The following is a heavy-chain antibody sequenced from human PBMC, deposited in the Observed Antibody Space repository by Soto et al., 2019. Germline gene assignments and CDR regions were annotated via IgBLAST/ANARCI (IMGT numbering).Heavy chain of an antibody. D-gene: IGHD6-6*01. Sequence: QVQLQESGPGLVKPSQTLSLTCTVSGGSISSGGYYWRWIRQHPGKGLEWIGYIYYSGSTYYNPSLKSRVTISVDTSKNQFSLKLSSVTAADTAVYYCARIFSSLTAIDYWGQGTLVTVSS. CDR1: GGSISSGGYY. J-gene: IGHJ4*02. CDR3: ARIFSSLTAIDY. V-gene: IGHV4-31*03. CDR2: IYYSGST.